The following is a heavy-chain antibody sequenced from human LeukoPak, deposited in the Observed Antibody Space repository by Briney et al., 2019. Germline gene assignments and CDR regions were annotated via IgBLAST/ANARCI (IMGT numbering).Heavy chain of an antibody. D-gene: IGHD1-26*01. CDR3: AKDTRSGSYYSLGS. Sequence: PGGSLRLSCAASGFTFDDYAMHWVRQAPGKGLKWVSGISWNSGSIGYADSVKGRFTISRDNARNSLYLQMNSLRAEDTALYYCAKDTRSGSYYSLGSWGQGTLVTVSS. CDR1: GFTFDDYA. V-gene: IGHV3-9*01. J-gene: IGHJ5*01. CDR2: ISWNSGSI.